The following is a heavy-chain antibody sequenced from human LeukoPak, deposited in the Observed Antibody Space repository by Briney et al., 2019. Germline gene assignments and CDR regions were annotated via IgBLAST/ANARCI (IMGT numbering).Heavy chain of an antibody. CDR1: GFTFSSYW. CDR3: ASRIPYDSSSY. Sequence: CGSLTVSCAASGFTFSSYWMHWVRQAPGKGLVWVSRISSDGSSTDYAGSVKGRFTISRDNAKNTLYLQMNSLRAEDTAVYYCASRIPYDSSSYWGPGNLGSVSS. J-gene: IGHJ4*02. CDR2: ISSDGSST. D-gene: IGHD3-22*01. V-gene: IGHV3-74*01.